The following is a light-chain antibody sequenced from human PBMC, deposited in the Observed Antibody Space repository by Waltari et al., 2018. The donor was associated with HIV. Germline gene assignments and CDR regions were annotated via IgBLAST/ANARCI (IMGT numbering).Light chain of an antibody. CDR2: EVS. CDR1: SSDVGGYNY. CDR3: SSYTSSVTRV. Sequence: QSALTQPASVSGTAGQSITISCTGTSSDVGGYNYVSWYQHHPGKAPKLMIYEVSNRPSGVSNRFSGSKSGNTASLTISGLQAEDEADYYCSSYTSSVTRVFGGGTKLTVL. J-gene: IGLJ3*02. V-gene: IGLV2-14*01.